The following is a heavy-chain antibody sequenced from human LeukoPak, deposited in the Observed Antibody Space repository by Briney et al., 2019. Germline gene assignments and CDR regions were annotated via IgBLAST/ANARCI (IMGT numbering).Heavy chain of an antibody. J-gene: IGHJ3*02. CDR1: GGSISSGGYY. D-gene: IGHD6-13*01. V-gene: IGHV4-31*03. CDR2: IYYSGST. Sequence: SETLSLTCTVSGGSISSGGYYWSWIRQHPGKGLEWIGYIYYSGSTYYNPSLKSRVTISVDTSKNQFSLKLSSVTAADTAVYYCAKGTYSSSPHDAFDIWDQGTMVTVSS. CDR3: AKGTYSSSPHDAFDI.